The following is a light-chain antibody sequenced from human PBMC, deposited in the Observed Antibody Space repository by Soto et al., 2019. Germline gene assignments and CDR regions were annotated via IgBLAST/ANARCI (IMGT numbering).Light chain of an antibody. CDR1: QTILYNSNNKNY. CDR2: WAS. Sequence: DIVMTQSPDSLPMSLGERVTINCKSSQTILYNSNNKNYLAWYQQKPRHPPKLLIYWASTRESGVPDRFSGSGSGTDFTLTISSLQAEDVAVYYCQQYYSTPLTFGQGTKVEIK. CDR3: QQYYSTPLT. J-gene: IGKJ1*01. V-gene: IGKV4-1*01.